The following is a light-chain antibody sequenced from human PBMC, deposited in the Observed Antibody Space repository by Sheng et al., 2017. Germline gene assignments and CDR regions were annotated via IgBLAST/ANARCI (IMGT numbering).Light chain of an antibody. Sequence: ETELTQSPATLSVSPGERATLSCRASQSVSSNLAWYQQKPGQAPRLLIYGASTRATGIPARFSGSGSGTEFTLTISSLQSEDFAVYYCQQYGSSPQSFGQGTRV. J-gene: IGKJ1*01. CDR3: QQYGSSPQS. CDR1: QSVSSN. CDR2: GAS. V-gene: IGKV3-15*01.